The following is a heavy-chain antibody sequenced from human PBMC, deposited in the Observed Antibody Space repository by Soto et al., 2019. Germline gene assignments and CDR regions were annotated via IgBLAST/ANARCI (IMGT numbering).Heavy chain of an antibody. V-gene: IGHV4-30-2*01. J-gene: IGHJ5*02. CDR2: IYHSSST. Sequence: QLQLQESGSGLVKPSQTLSLTCAVSGGSISSGGYSWSWMRQPPGKGLEWIGYIYHSSSTYYNPSLKSRVTISVDTPKNQFSLKLSSVAAADTAVYDCVTMPGPWGQGSLVTVSS. CDR3: VTMPGP. CDR1: GGSISSGGYS. D-gene: IGHD2-2*01.